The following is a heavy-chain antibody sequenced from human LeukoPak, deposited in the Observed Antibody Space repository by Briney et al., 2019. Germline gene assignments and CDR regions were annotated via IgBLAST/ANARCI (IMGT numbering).Heavy chain of an antibody. V-gene: IGHV3-30*02. CDR3: ARDNTRNYYYYYMDV. Sequence: GGSLRLSCAASAFTFSSYGMHWVRQAPGKGLEWVAFNRYDGSNKYYADSVKGRFTVSRDNAKNTLYLQMNSLRAEDTAVYYCARDNTRNYYYYYMDVWGKGTTVTVSS. J-gene: IGHJ6*03. D-gene: IGHD2-2*02. CDR1: AFTFSSYG. CDR2: NRYDGSNK.